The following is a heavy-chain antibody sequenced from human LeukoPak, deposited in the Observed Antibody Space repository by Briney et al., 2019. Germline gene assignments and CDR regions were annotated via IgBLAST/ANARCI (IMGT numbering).Heavy chain of an antibody. Sequence: GGSLRLSCAASGFTFSSYWLTWVRQAPGKGLEWVANIKQDGSEKFYVDSVKGRFTISRDSAKNSLYLQMNSLRADDTAVYYCAKTIAVAGEGWYFDYWGQGILVTVSS. CDR1: GFTFSSYW. CDR2: IKQDGSEK. J-gene: IGHJ4*02. V-gene: IGHV3-7*01. D-gene: IGHD6-19*01. CDR3: AKTIAVAGEGWYFDY.